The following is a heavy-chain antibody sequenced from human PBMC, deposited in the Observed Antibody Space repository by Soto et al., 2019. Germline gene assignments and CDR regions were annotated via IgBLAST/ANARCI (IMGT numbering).Heavy chain of an antibody. CDR3: ASEGSLYVDSVSTCFDY. Sequence: EVQLVESGGGLVKPGGSLRLSCAASGFTFSSYSMNWVRQAPGKGLEWVSTISTTSSFIYSADSVKGRFTISRDNAKNSLFLQMNSQRALDTPVYYCASEGSLYVDSVSTCFDYWGQGTLVTVSS. CDR1: GFTFSSYS. V-gene: IGHV3-21*02. J-gene: IGHJ4*02. CDR2: ISTTSSFI. D-gene: IGHD4-17*01.